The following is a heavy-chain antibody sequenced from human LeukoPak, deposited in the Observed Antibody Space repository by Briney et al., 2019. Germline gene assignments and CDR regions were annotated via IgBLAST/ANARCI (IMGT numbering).Heavy chain of an antibody. Sequence: GGSLRLSCTVSGFTVSSNSMSWVRQAPGKGLEWVSFIYSDNTHYSDSVKGRFTISRDNAENSFYLRMNSLRAGDTAVYYCAREGDSSGVDAFDIWGPGTMVTVSS. J-gene: IGHJ3*02. CDR2: IYSDNT. CDR3: AREGDSSGVDAFDI. D-gene: IGHD3-22*01. CDR1: GFTVSSNS. V-gene: IGHV3-53*01.